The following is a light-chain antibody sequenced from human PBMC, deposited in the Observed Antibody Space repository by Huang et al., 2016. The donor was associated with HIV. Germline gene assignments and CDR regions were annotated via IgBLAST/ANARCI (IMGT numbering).Light chain of an antibody. V-gene: IGKV3-11*01. CDR3: QQRNNWPPWT. CDR2: EAS. CDR1: QSIGSY. J-gene: IGKJ1*01. Sequence: EIVLTQSPATLSLSPGEGATLPCRASQSIGSYLAWYQQRPGQAPRLLTYEASIRATGIPARFSGRGSGTDFTLTISSLEPEDFAVYYCQQRNNWPPWTFGQGTKVELK.